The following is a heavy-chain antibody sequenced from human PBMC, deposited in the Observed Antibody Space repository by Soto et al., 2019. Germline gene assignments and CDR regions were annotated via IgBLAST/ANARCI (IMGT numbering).Heavy chain of an antibody. CDR3: ARYGDFEGWFDP. CDR2: IYYSGST. D-gene: IGHD4-17*01. CDR1: GGSISSYY. J-gene: IGHJ5*02. V-gene: IGHV4-59*01. Sequence: SETLSLTCTVSGGSISSYYWSWIRQPPGKGLEWIGYIYYSGSTNYNPSLKSRVAISVDTSRNQFSLKLSSVTAADTAVYYCARYGDFEGWFDPWGQGILVTVSS.